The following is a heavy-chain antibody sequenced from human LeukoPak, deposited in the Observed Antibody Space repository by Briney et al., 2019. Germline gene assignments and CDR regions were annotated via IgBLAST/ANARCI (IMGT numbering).Heavy chain of an antibody. D-gene: IGHD3-10*01. J-gene: IGHJ4*02. V-gene: IGHV4-34*01. Sequence: SETLSLTCAVYGGSFSGYYWSWIRQPPGKGLEWIGEINHSGSTNYNPSLKSRVTISVGTSKNQFSLKLSSVTAADTAVYYCARGGRYYGSGSYYSGYWGQGTLVTVSS. CDR2: INHSGST. CDR1: GGSFSGYY. CDR3: ARGGRYYGSGSYYSGY.